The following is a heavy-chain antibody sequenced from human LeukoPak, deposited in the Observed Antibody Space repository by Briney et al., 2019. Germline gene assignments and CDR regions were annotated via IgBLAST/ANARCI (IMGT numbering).Heavy chain of an antibody. V-gene: IGHV3-30*18. CDR3: AKEPLDSGVWSYYFDY. CDR1: GFTFSRCG. D-gene: IGHD6-19*01. J-gene: IGHJ4*02. Sequence: GGSLRLSCAASGFTFSRCGMHWVRQAPGKGLEWVAVISKDGNYADSVKARFTISRDNSKNTLYLQMNSLRAEDTAVYYCAKEPLDSGVWSYYFDYWGQGTLVTVSS. CDR2: ISKDG.